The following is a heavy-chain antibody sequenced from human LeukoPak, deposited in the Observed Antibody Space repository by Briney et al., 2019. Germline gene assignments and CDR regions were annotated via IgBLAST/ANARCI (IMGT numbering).Heavy chain of an antibody. CDR3: ARNGESSGYLTDFDY. J-gene: IGHJ4*02. Sequence: GRSLRPSCAASGFTFSSYAMLWVRQAPGRRLEWVAVISYDGSNKYYADSVKGRFTISRDNSKNTLYLQMDSLRAEDTAVYYCARNGESSGYLTDFDYWGQGTLVTVSS. D-gene: IGHD3-22*01. V-gene: IGHV3-30-3*01. CDR1: GFTFSSYA. CDR2: ISYDGSNK.